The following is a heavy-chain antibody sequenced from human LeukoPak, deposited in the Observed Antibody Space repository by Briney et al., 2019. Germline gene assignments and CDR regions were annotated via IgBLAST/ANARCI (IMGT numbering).Heavy chain of an antibody. CDR3: ARDEVVGYCSSTSCSVPY. CDR1: GFAFSNNA. V-gene: IGHV3-30*03. J-gene: IGHJ4*02. Sequence: GGSLRLSCAASGFAFSNNAMHWVRQAPGKGLEWVGGISYDGSNKYYADSVKGRFTISRDHSKNTLYLQMNSLRAEDTAVYYCARDEVVGYCSSTSCSVPYWGQGTLVTVSS. CDR2: ISYDGSNK. D-gene: IGHD2-2*01.